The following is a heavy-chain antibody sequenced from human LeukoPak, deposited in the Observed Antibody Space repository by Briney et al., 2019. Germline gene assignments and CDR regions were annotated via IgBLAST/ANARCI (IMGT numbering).Heavy chain of an antibody. V-gene: IGHV2-5*02. J-gene: IGHJ4*02. CDR3: AHSSDYGGHSHYFDY. CDR1: GFSLSTNGVG. D-gene: IGHD4-23*01. Sequence: SGPTLVNPTQTLTLTCTFSGFSLSTNGVGVGWIRQPPGKALEWLALIYWDDDKRYSPSLKSRLTITKDTSKTQVVLTMTNMGPVDTATYYCAHSSDYGGHSHYFDYWGQGTLVTVSS. CDR2: IYWDDDK.